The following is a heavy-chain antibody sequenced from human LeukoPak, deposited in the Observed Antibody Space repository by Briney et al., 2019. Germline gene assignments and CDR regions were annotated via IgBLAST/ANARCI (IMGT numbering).Heavy chain of an antibody. CDR3: ARGPYYSDSVTYSFDY. D-gene: IGHD3-22*01. CDR1: GGSFSGDF. Sequence: SETLSLTCAVYGGSFSGDFWSWIRQSPGKGLEWIGEINHGGSTTYNPSLQSRVTMSVDTSTNQISLKVTSVTAADTAVYYCARGPYYSDSVTYSFDYWGQGALVTVSS. V-gene: IGHV4-34*01. J-gene: IGHJ4*02. CDR2: INHGGST.